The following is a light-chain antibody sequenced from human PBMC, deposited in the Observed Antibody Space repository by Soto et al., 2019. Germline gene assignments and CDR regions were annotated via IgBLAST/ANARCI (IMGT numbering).Light chain of an antibody. J-gene: IGKJ5*01. V-gene: IGKV1-39*01. CDR3: QQGYTSSIT. CDR1: QGISSY. CDR2: SVS. Sequence: IELTQSPSSLSASVGDRVTSTFRASQGISSYLGWYQQKPGKAPKFLIYSVSSLQSGVPSRFSGSGSGTDFTLTINSLQPEDFATYYCQQGYTSSITFGQGTRLEIK.